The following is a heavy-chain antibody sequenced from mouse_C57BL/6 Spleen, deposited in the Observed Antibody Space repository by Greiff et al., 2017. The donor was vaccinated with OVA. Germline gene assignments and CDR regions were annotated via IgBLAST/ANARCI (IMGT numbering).Heavy chain of an antibody. D-gene: IGHD2-3*01. V-gene: IGHV5-6*01. CDR1: GFTFSSYC. J-gene: IGHJ4*01. CDR3: ARLYYDGYYLYYAMDY. CDR2: ISSGGSYP. Sequence: EVQLVESGGDLVKPGGSLKLSCAASGFTFSSYCMSWVRQTPDKRLEWVATISSGGSYPYYPASVKGRFTISRDNAKNPLYLQMSRLKSEDTAMYYCARLYYDGYYLYYAMDYWGQGTSVTVSS.